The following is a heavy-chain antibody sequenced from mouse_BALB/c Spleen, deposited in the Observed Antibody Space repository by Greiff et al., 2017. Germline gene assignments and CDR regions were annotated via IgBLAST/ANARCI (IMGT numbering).Heavy chain of an antibody. CDR1: GFTFSSYG. CDR2: ISSGGSYT. CDR3: ARHITGTGYAMDY. Sequence: EVMLVESGGDLVKPGGSLKLSCAASGFTFSSYGMSWVRQTPDKRLEWVATISSGGSYTYYPDSVKGRFTISRDNAKNTLYLQMSSLKSEDTAMYYCARHITGTGYAMDYWGQGTSVTVSS. V-gene: IGHV5-6*01. D-gene: IGHD4-1*01. J-gene: IGHJ4*01.